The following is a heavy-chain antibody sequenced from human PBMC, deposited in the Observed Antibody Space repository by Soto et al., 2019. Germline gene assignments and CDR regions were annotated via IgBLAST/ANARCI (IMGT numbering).Heavy chain of an antibody. CDR3: ARRMAFQGTYYDYYGMDV. D-gene: IGHD1-1*01. CDR2: IYYSGST. Sequence: PSETLSLTCTVSRASRSSSTYYWGSILQPPRKGLEWIGSIYYSGSTYYNPSLKSRLTISVDTSKNQFSLKLSSVSDADTSVYYCARRMAFQGTYYDYYGMDVWGQGTTVTVSS. J-gene: IGHJ6*02. CDR1: RASRSSSTYY. V-gene: IGHV4-39*01.